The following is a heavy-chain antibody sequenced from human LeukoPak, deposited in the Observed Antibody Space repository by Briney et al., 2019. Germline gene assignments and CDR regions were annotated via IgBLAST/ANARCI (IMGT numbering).Heavy chain of an antibody. V-gene: IGHV3-23*01. Sequence: KTGGSLRLSCAASGFTFSSYDMSWVRQAPGKGLEWVSLISGSGGNTYYADSVKGRSTISRDNSKNTLYLQMNSLRAEDTAVYYCAKIRDCTNGVCPEWFDPWGQGTLVTVSS. CDR2: ISGSGGNT. CDR3: AKIRDCTNGVCPEWFDP. D-gene: IGHD2-8*01. CDR1: GFTFSSYD. J-gene: IGHJ5*02.